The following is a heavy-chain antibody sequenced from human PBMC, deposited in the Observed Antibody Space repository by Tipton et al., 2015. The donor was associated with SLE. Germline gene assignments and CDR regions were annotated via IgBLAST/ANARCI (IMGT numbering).Heavy chain of an antibody. D-gene: IGHD3-9*01. CDR3: ASGILTGYAAFDI. J-gene: IGHJ3*02. V-gene: IGHV4-61*05. Sequence: TLSLTCTVSGGSISSSNYYWSWIRQPPGKGLEWIGYLYYSGGTNYNPSLKSRVTISVDTSKNQFSLKLSSVTAADTAVYYCASGILTGYAAFDIWGPGTMVTVSS. CDR1: GGSISSSNYY. CDR2: LYYSGGT.